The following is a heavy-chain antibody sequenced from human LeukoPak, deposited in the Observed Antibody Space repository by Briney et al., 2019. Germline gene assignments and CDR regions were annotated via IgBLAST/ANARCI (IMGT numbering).Heavy chain of an antibody. D-gene: IGHD2-8*02. CDR1: GSSFTNYW. J-gene: IGHJ4*02. V-gene: IGHV5-51*01. Sequence: KVGGSLQISCQGSGSSFTNYWIGWVRQLPGKGLEWMGIISPGDSDTRYSPSFQGQVTISADKSISTAYLQWSSLKASDTAMYYCARRVLGDYWGQGTLVTVSS. CDR2: ISPGDSDT. CDR3: ARRVLGDY.